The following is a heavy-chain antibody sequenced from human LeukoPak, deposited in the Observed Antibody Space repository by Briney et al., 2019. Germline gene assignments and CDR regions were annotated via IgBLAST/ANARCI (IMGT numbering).Heavy chain of an antibody. CDR1: GFTFSDYY. J-gene: IGHJ4*02. Sequence: GGSLRLSCAASGFTFSDYYMSWIRQAPGKGLEWVSYISSSGSTIYYADSVKGRFTISRDNSKNTLYLQMNSLRAEDTALYSCAKGGVYSTTWGDYWGQGTLVTVSS. CDR2: ISSSGSTI. D-gene: IGHD6-13*01. CDR3: AKGGVYSTTWGDY. V-gene: IGHV3-11*01.